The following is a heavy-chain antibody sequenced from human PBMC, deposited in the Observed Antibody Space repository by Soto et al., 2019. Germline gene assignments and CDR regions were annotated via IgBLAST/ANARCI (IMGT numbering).Heavy chain of an antibody. CDR3: ARGGRGYSSAPRYYFDY. D-gene: IGHD5-18*01. CDR1: GGSFSSNP. Sequence: QVQLVQSGSEVKKPGSSVKVSCKASGGSFSSNPISWVRQAPGQGLEWMAGIITILATVHYAQKFQGRVTITADESTSTAYMELTSLRSEDTAVYFCARGGRGYSSAPRYYFDYWGQGTLVTVSS. J-gene: IGHJ4*02. V-gene: IGHV1-69*01. CDR2: IITILATV.